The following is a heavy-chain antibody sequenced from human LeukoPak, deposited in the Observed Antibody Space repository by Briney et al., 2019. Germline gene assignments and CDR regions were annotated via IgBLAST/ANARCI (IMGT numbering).Heavy chain of an antibody. CDR3: ARTGRGKSPVSRGDYYYGMDV. D-gene: IGHD3-16*01. J-gene: IGHJ6*02. V-gene: IGHV3-11*01. CDR2: ISSSGSTI. Sequence: GGSLRLSCAASGFTFSDYYMSWIRQAPGKGLEWVSYISSSGSTIYYADSVKGRFTISRDNAKNSLYLQMNSLRAEDTAVYYCARTGRGKSPVSRGDYYYGMDVWGQGTTVTVSS. CDR1: GFTFSDYY.